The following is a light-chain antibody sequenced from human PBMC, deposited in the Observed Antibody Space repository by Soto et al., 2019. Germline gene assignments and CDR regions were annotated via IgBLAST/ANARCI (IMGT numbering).Light chain of an antibody. Sequence: SYELTQPPSVSVAPGQTARITCGGNNIGSKSVHWYQQKPGQAPVLVVYDDSDRPSGIPERFSGSNSGNTASLTVSGLQAEDEADYYCTAYAGGNTLVFGGGTKLTVL. CDR2: DDS. V-gene: IGLV3-21*02. J-gene: IGLJ3*02. CDR1: NIGSKS. CDR3: TAYAGGNTLV.